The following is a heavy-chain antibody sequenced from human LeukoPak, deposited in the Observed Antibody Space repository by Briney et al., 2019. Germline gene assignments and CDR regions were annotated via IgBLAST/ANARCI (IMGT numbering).Heavy chain of an antibody. CDR2: ISGDAGST. J-gene: IGHJ4*02. D-gene: IGHD3-22*01. V-gene: IGHV3-43*02. CDR1: GFTFDDFA. CDR3: ARITVVITYFDY. Sequence: GGSLRLSCAASGFTFDDFAMHWVRQAPGKGLEWVSLISGDAGSTFYADSVKGRFTISRDNAKNSLYLQMNSLIAEDTAVYYCARITVVITYFDYWGQGALVTVSS.